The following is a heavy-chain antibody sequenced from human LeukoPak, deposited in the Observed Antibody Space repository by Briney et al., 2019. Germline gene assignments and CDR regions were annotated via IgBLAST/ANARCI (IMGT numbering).Heavy chain of an antibody. CDR2: IIPIFGTA. CDR3: ARPINYYDSSGYYDDYYYYGMDV. D-gene: IGHD3-22*01. V-gene: IGHV1-69*05. Sequence: ASVKVSCKASGGTFSSYAISWVRQAPGQGLEWMGGIIPIFGTANYAQKFQGRVTMTRDTSTSTVYMELSSLRSEDTAVYYCARPINYYDSSGYYDDYYYYGMDVWGQGTTVTVSS. CDR1: GGTFSSYA. J-gene: IGHJ6*02.